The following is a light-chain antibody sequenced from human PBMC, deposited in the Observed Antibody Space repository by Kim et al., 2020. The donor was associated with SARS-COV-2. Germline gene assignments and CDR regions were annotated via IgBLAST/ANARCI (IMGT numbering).Light chain of an antibody. V-gene: IGLV2-14*03. CDR3: TSYTSSSTYV. CDR2: NVN. Sequence: QSALTQPDSVSGSPGQSITISCTGTGSDIGYYNYVSWYQQHPGEAPKAMIYNVNQRPSGVSSRFSGSKSGNTASLTISGLQTEDEAYYYCTSYTSSSTYVFGPGTKVTVL. CDR1: GSDIGYYNY. J-gene: IGLJ1*01.